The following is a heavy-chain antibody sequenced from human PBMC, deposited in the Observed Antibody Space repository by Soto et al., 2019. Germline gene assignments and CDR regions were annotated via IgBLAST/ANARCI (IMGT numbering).Heavy chain of an antibody. Sequence: EVQLVESGGGLVKPGGSLRLSCAASGFTFSSYSMNWVRQAPGKGLEWVSSISSSSSYIYYADSVKGRFTISRDNAKNSLYLQMNSLRAEDTAVYYCASTDSDGYTVYWYFDLWGRGTLVTVSS. CDR1: GFTFSSYS. CDR3: ASTDSDGYTVYWYFDL. CDR2: ISSSSSYI. D-gene: IGHD6-25*01. V-gene: IGHV3-21*01. J-gene: IGHJ2*01.